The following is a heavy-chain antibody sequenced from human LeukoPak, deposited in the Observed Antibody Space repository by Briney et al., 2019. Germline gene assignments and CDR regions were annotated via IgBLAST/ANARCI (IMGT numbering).Heavy chain of an antibody. J-gene: IGHJ4*02. CDR3: ARVFRRNSGYDYFGY. V-gene: IGHV1-2*02. CDR2: INPNSGGT. CDR1: GYTFTGYY. D-gene: IGHD5-12*01. Sequence: ASVTVSCKASGYTFTGYYMHWVRQAPGQGLEWMGWINPNSGGTNYAQKFQGRVTMTRDTSTSTAYMELSRLRSDDTAVYYCARVFRRNSGYDYFGYWGQGPLVTVSS.